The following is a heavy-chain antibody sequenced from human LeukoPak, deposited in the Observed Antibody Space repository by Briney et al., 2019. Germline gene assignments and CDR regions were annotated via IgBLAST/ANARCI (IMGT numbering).Heavy chain of an antibody. V-gene: IGHV3-48*03. CDR3: ARDFSDVRGNIFDS. J-gene: IGHJ4*02. CDR2: ISASGQTI. D-gene: IGHD3-10*02. Sequence: GGSLRLSCAASGFSFSTYEFHWVRHAPGKGREWVSYISASGQTIYYADAVRGRFTISRDNDKNSLYLQMNSLRAEDTAVYYCARDFSDVRGNIFDSWGQGTLVTVSS. CDR1: GFSFSTYE.